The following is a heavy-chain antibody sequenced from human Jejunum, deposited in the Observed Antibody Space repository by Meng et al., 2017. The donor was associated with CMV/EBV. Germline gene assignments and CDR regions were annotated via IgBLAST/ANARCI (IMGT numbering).Heavy chain of an antibody. Sequence: TCRRHALSWIRPAPGKGPEWVSAIRRGGERTYYADSMKGRFTISRDNSKDTLYLQINSLRAEDTAVYYCAKEWSAWELLGNHFDYWGQGTLVTVSS. V-gene: IGHV3-23*01. CDR1: TCRRHA. D-gene: IGHD1-26*01. J-gene: IGHJ4*02. CDR2: IRRGGERT. CDR3: AKEWSAWELLGNHFDY.